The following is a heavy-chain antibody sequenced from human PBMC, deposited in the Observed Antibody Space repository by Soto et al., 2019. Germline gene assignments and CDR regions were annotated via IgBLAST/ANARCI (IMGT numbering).Heavy chain of an antibody. CDR3: ARDLEGYSSGWYGGDYYYYGMDV. CDR1: GGTFISYA. Sequence: GAPVEFSCQASGGTFISYAISWERPAPGQGLEWMGGIIPIFGTATYAKKFKGRVTITADESTSTAYMELSSLRSEDTAVYYCARDLEGYSSGWYGGDYYYYGMDVWGQGTTVTVSS. V-gene: IGHV1-69*13. J-gene: IGHJ6*02. D-gene: IGHD6-19*01. CDR2: IIPIFGTA.